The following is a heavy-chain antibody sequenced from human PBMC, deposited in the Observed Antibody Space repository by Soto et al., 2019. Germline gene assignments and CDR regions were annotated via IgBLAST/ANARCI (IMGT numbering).Heavy chain of an antibody. Sequence: PGESLKISCKGSGYIFTNYWIGWVRQIPGKGLEWMGIINPADSDTRYSPSFQGQVTVSVGKSISTAYLHRGSLKASDTAMYYCVRPDSTGYYSHWGQGTPVTVSS. V-gene: IGHV5-51*01. CDR2: INPADSDT. CDR1: GYIFTNYW. D-gene: IGHD3-9*01. CDR3: VRPDSTGYYSH. J-gene: IGHJ4*02.